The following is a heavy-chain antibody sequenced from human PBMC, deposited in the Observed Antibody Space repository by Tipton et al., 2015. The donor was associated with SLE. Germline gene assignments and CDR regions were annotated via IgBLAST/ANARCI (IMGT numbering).Heavy chain of an antibody. Sequence: TLSLTCTVSGGSISSHYWSWIRQPPGKGLEWIGYIYYSGSTNYNPSLKSRVTMSVDTSKNQFSLKLSSVTAADTAVYYCARWMGYGDYWYFDLWGRGTLVTVSS. CDR3: ARWMGYGDYWYFDL. J-gene: IGHJ2*01. CDR1: GGSISSHY. V-gene: IGHV4-59*11. CDR2: IYYSGST. D-gene: IGHD4-17*01.